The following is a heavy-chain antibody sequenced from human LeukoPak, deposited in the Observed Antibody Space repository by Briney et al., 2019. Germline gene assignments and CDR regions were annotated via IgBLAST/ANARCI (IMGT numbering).Heavy chain of an antibody. CDR2: IYPGDSDT. D-gene: IGHD4-23*01. J-gene: IGHJ4*02. CDR1: GYSFTSYW. Sequence: KIGESLKISCKGSGYSFTSYWIGWVRQMPGKGLEWMGIIYPGDSDTRYSPSFQGQVTISADKSISTAYLQWSSLKASDTAMYYCARHGMVADYGGNGVDYWGQGTLVTVSS. V-gene: IGHV5-51*01. CDR3: ARHGMVADYGGNGVDY.